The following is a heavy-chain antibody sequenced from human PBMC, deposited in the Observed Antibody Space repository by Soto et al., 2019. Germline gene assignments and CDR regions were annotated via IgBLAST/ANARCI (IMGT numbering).Heavy chain of an antibody. D-gene: IGHD4-4*01. CDR2: INHSGST. Sequence: SETLSLTCAVYGGSFSGYYWTWIRQPPGTGLEWIGEINHSGSTNYNPSLKSRVTISVDRSKNQFSLKLSSVTAADTAVYYCARGMTTVTTLDYWGQGTLVTV. CDR1: GGSFSGYY. V-gene: IGHV4-34*01. J-gene: IGHJ4*02. CDR3: ARGMTTVTTLDY.